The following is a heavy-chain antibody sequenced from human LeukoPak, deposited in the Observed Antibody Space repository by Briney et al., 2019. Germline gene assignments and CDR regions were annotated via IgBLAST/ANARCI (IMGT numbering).Heavy chain of an antibody. CDR3: AKGGYGSGSYYMDV. D-gene: IGHD3-10*01. J-gene: IGHJ6*03. CDR1: GFTFSSYA. Sequence: GGSLRLSCAASGFTFSSYAMSWVRQAPGKGLEWVSAISGSGGSTYYADSVKGRFTISRDNSKNTLYLQMNSLRAEDTAVYYCAKGGYGSGSYYMDVWGKGTTVTVSS. V-gene: IGHV3-23*01. CDR2: ISGSGGST.